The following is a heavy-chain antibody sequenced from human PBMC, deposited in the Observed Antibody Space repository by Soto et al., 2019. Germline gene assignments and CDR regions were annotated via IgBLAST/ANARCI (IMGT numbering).Heavy chain of an antibody. CDR1: GYSFDTYG. V-gene: IGHV1-18*01. CDR3: ARSWHDDRLSRFDC. J-gene: IGHJ4*02. D-gene: IGHD3-22*01. CDR2: ISIYSGNT. Sequence: QVQLVQSGAEVKKSGASVKVSCKASGYSFDTYGITWVRQAPGQGLEWLGWISIYSGNTHYAQKVQDRLTLTRDISTSTAYMELRTLRSDATAVYYCARSWHDDRLSRFDCWGQGTLVTVSS.